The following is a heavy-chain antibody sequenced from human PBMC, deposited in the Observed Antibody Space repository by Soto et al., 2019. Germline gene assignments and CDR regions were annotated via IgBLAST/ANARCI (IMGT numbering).Heavy chain of an antibody. D-gene: IGHD3-22*01. CDR3: ARDPSTGYYDSSGYYRGAFDI. Sequence: LRLSCAASGFTFSSYNINWVRQAPGRGLEWVSYISSSSGTIYYADSVKGRFTISRDNAKNSLYLQMNSLRDEDTAVYYCARDPSTGYYDSSGYYRGAFDIWGQGTMVTVSS. CDR1: GFTFSSYN. V-gene: IGHV3-48*02. J-gene: IGHJ3*02. CDR2: ISSSSGTI.